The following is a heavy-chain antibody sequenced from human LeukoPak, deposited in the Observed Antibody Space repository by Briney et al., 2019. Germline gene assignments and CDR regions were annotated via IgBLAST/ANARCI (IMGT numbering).Heavy chain of an antibody. Sequence: PGGSLRLSCAASGFTFSSYGMSWVRQAPGKGLEWVSAISGSGGSTYYADSVKGRFTISRDNSKNTLYLQMNSLRAEDTAVYYCAKEGSPDTAMGYYMDVWGKGTTVTISS. D-gene: IGHD5-18*01. V-gene: IGHV3-23*01. CDR3: AKEGSPDTAMGYYMDV. J-gene: IGHJ6*03. CDR2: ISGSGGST. CDR1: GFTFSSYG.